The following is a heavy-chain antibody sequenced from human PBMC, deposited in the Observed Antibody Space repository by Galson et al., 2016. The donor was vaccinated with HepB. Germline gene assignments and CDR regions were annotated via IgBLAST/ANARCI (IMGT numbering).Heavy chain of an antibody. J-gene: IGHJ4*01. CDR2: MYQSGSS. V-gene: IGHV4-4*02. Sequence: LSLTCAVSGGSISSSEWWSWVRQPPGKGLEWIGEMYQSGSSDYNPSLKSRATISVDKSKNHFSLKVASVTAADTAVYYCVRSADFWRLGYWGHGTLVTVSS. D-gene: IGHD3-3*01. CDR1: GGSISSSEW. CDR3: VRSADFWRLGY.